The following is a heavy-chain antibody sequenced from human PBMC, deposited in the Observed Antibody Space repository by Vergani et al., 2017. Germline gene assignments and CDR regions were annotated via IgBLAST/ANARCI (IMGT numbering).Heavy chain of an antibody. CDR2: INPSGGHT. J-gene: IGHJ4*02. V-gene: IGHV1-46*03. CDR3: ARWDYGILTGYRY. D-gene: IGHD3-9*01. CDR1: GYTFSNYY. Sequence: QVQVVQSGAEVKKSGASVKVSCKTSGYTFSNYYMHWVRQAPGQGLEWMGIINPSGGHTNYAQKFQGRVTMTRDTSTSTVYMELSSLRSEDTAIYYCARWDYGILTGYRYWGQRTLVTVSA.